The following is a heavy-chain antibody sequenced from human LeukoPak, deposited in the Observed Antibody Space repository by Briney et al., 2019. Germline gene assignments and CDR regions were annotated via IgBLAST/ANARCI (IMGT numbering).Heavy chain of an antibody. J-gene: IGHJ4*02. V-gene: IGHV3-20*04. Sequence: GGSLRLSCAASGFTVSTYWMSWVRQAPGKGLEWVSGINWNGGSTGYADSVKGRFTISRDNAKNSLYLQMNSLRAEDTALYYCARGKGYGSGSYYPLFVFDYWGQGTLVTVSS. CDR1: GFTVSTYW. CDR2: INWNGGST. D-gene: IGHD3-10*01. CDR3: ARGKGYGSGSYYPLFVFDY.